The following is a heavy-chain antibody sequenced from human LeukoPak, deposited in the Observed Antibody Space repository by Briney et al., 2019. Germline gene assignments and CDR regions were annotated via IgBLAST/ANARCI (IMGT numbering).Heavy chain of an antibody. J-gene: IGHJ4*02. D-gene: IGHD3-22*01. CDR2: INHSGST. CDR3: ASSYYHDSSGYYGIFDY. Sequence: SETLSLTCAVYGGSFSGYYWSWIRQPPGKGLEWIGEINHSGSTNYNPSLKSRVTISVDTSKDQFSLKLSSVTAADTAVYYCASSYYHDSSGYYGIFDYWGQGTLVTVSS. V-gene: IGHV4-34*01. CDR1: GGSFSGYY.